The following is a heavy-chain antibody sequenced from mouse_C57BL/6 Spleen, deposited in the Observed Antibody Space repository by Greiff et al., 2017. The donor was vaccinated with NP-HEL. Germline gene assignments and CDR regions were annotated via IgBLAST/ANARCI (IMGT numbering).Heavy chain of an antibody. V-gene: IGHV1-59*01. CDR2: IDPSDSYT. D-gene: IGHD2-4*01. Sequence: VKLQQPGAELVRPGTSVKLSCKASGYTFTSYWMHWVKQRPGQGLEWIGVIDPSDSYTNYNQKFKGKATLTVDTSSSTAYMQLSSLTSEDSAVYYCARSTMITRAWFAYWGQGTLVTVSA. J-gene: IGHJ3*01. CDR3: ARSTMITRAWFAY. CDR1: GYTFTSYW.